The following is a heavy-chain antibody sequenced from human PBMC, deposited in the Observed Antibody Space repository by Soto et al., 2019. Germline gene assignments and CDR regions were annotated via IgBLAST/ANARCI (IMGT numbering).Heavy chain of an antibody. V-gene: IGHV3-48*02. D-gene: IGHD5-12*01. CDR2: ISSSSSTI. J-gene: IGHJ6*02. Sequence: GGSLRLSCAASGFTFSSYSMNWVRQAPGKGLEWVSYISSSSSTIYYADSVKGRFTISRDNAKNSLYLQMNSLRDEDTVVYYCGSGYDYLRYYGMDVWGQGTTVTVSS. CDR3: GSGYDYLRYYGMDV. CDR1: GFTFSSYS.